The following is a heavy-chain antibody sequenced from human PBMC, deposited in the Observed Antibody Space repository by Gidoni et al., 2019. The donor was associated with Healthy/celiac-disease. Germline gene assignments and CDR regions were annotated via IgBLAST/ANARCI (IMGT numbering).Heavy chain of an antibody. CDR1: GGSISSSSYY. CDR3: ARTRIAVAGTDYYYYYGMDV. Sequence: QLQLQESGPGLVKPSEPLSLTCTVSGGSISSSSYYWGWIRQPPGKGLEWIGSIYYSGSTYYNPSLKSRVTISVDTSKNQFSLKLSSVTAADTAVYYCARTRIAVAGTDYYYYYGMDVWGQGTTVTVSS. CDR2: IYYSGST. V-gene: IGHV4-39*07. D-gene: IGHD6-19*01. J-gene: IGHJ6*02.